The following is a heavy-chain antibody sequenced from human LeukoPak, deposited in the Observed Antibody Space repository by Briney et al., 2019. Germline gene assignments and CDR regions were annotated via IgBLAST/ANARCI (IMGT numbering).Heavy chain of an antibody. CDR2: IKRDGSEK. D-gene: IGHD6-19*01. CDR1: GFTFSSYW. Sequence: GGSLRLSCAASGFTFSSYWMSWVRQAPGKGLEWVANIKRDGSEKYYVDSVKGRFTISRDNAKNSLYLQMNSLKADDTAVYYCTRGAGTGWRFDSWGQGTLVTVSS. CDR3: TRGAGTGWRFDS. J-gene: IGHJ4*02. V-gene: IGHV3-7*01.